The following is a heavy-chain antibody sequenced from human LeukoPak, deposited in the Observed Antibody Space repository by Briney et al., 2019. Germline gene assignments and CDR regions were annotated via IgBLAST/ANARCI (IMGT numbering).Heavy chain of an antibody. CDR1: GGSTTSFY. CDR2: IYYSGST. Sequence: PSETLSLTSTVSGGSTTSFYCSWIRQPPGKGLEWIGKIYYSGSTNYNPSLKSRVTISVDMSKNQFSLELSSVTAADTAVYYCARALGSEIFGVVALPYYYLDVRGEGTTVTVSS. J-gene: IGHJ6*03. D-gene: IGHD3-3*01. V-gene: IGHV4-59*01. CDR3: ARALGSEIFGVVALPYYYLDV.